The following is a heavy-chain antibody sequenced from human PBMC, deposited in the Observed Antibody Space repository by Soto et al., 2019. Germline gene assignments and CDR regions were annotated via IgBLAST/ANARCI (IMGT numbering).Heavy chain of an antibody. CDR2: IYYSGST. Sequence: SETLSLTCTVSGGSISSSSYYWGWIRQPPGKGLEWIGSIYYSGSTYYNPSLKSRVTISVDTSKNQFSLKLSSVTAADTAVYYCASRYYDYVWGKTKFDDYWGQGTLVTVSS. D-gene: IGHD3-16*01. V-gene: IGHV4-39*01. CDR3: ASRYYDYVWGKTKFDDY. CDR1: GGSISSSSYY. J-gene: IGHJ4*02.